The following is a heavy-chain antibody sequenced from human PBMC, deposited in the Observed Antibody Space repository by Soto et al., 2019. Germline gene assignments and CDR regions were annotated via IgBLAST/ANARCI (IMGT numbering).Heavy chain of an antibody. V-gene: IGHV1-18*01. CDR3: ARDLGYCRGGTCCRAWFDP. D-gene: IGHD2-15*01. J-gene: IGHJ5*02. CDR1: GYTFTTHG. CDR2: VAGDNGHR. Sequence: QVQLVQSGAEVKKPGASVKVSCKASGYTFTTHGISWVRQAPGQGLERMGWVAGDNGHRNYAQSLQGRVTMTTDTSTNTAYMERRSPRSDDTAVYYCARDLGYCRGGTCCRAWFDPWGQGTLVTVS.